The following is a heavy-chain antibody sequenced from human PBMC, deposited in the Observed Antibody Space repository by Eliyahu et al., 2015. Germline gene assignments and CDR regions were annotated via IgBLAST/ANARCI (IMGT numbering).Heavy chain of an antibody. CDR3: ARFTSGSSSWYRY. D-gene: IGHD6-13*01. J-gene: IGHJ4*02. V-gene: IGHV4-34*01. CDR1: GXSFSGYY. CDR2: XNHSGST. Sequence: QVQLQQWGAGLLKPSETLSLTCAVYGXSFSGYYWSXIRQPPGXGLEWIGEXNHSGSTNYNPSLKSRVTISVDTSKNQFSLKLSSVTTADTAVYYCARFTSGSSSWYRYWGQGTLVTVSS.